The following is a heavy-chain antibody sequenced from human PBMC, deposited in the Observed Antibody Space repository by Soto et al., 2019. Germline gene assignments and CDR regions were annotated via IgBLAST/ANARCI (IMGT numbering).Heavy chain of an antibody. CDR2: VYQSGAT. CDR1: SGSISSSNW. D-gene: IGHD1-1*01. Sequence: SETLSLTCAVSSGSISSSNWWSWVRQPPGKGLEWIGEVYQSGATNYNPSLKSRVTISVDKSRNQFSLELTSVTAADTAVYYCAMRKQLNGNDIHWFDPWGKGTLVTVSS. J-gene: IGHJ5*02. CDR3: AMRKQLNGNDIHWFDP. V-gene: IGHV4-4*02.